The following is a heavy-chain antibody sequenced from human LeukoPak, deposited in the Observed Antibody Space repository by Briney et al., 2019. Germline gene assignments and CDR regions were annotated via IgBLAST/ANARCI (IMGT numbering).Heavy chain of an antibody. CDR2: FDPEDGEA. CDR1: GYTLTELS. D-gene: IGHD3-3*01. CDR3: ATKPPFWSGRVFDY. Sequence: ASVKVSCKVSGYTLTELSMHWVRQAPGKGLEWMGGFDPEDGEAIYAQKFQGRVTMTEDTSTDTAYMELSSLRSEDTAVYYCATKPPFWSGRVFDYWGQGTLVTVSS. V-gene: IGHV1-24*01. J-gene: IGHJ4*02.